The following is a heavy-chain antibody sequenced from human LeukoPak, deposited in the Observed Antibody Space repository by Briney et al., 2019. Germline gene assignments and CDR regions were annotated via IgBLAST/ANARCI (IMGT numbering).Heavy chain of an antibody. D-gene: IGHD6-13*01. CDR3: ARDIAAAGSALDY. J-gene: IGHJ4*02. V-gene: IGHV3-30-3*01. Sequence: SGGSLRLSCAASGFTFSSYAMHWVRQAPGKGLEWVAVISYDGSNKYYADSVKGRFTISRDNSKNTLYLQMNSLRAEDTAVYYCARDIAAAGSALDYWGQGTLVTVSS. CDR2: ISYDGSNK. CDR1: GFTFSSYA.